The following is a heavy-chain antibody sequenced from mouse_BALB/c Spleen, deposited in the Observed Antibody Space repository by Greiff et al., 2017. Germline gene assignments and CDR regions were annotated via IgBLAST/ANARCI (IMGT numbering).Heavy chain of an antibody. J-gene: IGHJ3*01. D-gene: IGHD2-3*01. Sequence: VQLQESGPGLVAPSQSLSITCTVSGFSLTSYGVHWVRQPPGKGLEWLGVIWAGGSTNYNSALMSRLSISKDNSKSQVFLKMNSLQTDDTAMYYCAREGGYDGYYVWFAYWGQGTLVTVSA. CDR3: AREGGYDGYYVWFAY. V-gene: IGHV2-9*02. CDR2: IWAGGST. CDR1: GFSLTSYG.